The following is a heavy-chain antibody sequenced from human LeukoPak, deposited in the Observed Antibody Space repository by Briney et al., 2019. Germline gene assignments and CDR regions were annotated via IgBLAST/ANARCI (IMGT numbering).Heavy chain of an antibody. CDR2: FYSGGSS. J-gene: IGHJ4*02. CDR1: GFTVRSIY. CDR3: ARDRGYGYGFFDY. D-gene: IGHD5-18*01. Sequence: PGGSLRLSCAASGFTVRSIYMTWVRRAPGKGLEWVSSFYSGGSSYYADSVKGRFIISRDSSTDTLYLQMNSLRVEDTAVYFCARDRGYGYGFFDYWGQGTLVTVSS. V-gene: IGHV3-53*01.